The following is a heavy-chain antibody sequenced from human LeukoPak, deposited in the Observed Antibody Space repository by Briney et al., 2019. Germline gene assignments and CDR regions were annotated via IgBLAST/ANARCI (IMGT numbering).Heavy chain of an antibody. CDR2: LNPNSGGT. CDR3: ARDFKLSSSSYYFDY. D-gene: IGHD6-6*01. V-gene: IGHV1-2*02. J-gene: IGHJ4*02. CDR1: GYPFTGYY. Sequence: AGSVKFSFKASGYPFTGYYMHWVQQAPGQGLEWMGWLNPNSGGTNYAQKFQGRVTMTRDTSISAAYMELSRLRSDDTAVYYCARDFKLSSSSYYFDYWGQGTLVTVSS.